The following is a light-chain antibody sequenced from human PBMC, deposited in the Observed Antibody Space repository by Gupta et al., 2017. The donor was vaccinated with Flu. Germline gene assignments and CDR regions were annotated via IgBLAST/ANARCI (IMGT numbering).Light chain of an antibody. CDR2: SNN. CDR1: SSNLGSNT. V-gene: IGLV1-44*01. CDR3: AAWDDSLNAPRVV. Sequence: QSVLTQPPSASGTPGQRVTIPCSGSSSNLGSNTVHWYQQLPGTAPKLLIYSNNQRPSGVPDRFSGSKSGTSASLAISGLQSDDEADYYCAAWDDSLNAPRVVFGGGTKLTVL. J-gene: IGLJ2*01.